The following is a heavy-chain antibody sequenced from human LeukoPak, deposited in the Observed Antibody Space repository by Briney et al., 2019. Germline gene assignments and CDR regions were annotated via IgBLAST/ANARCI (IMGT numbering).Heavy chain of an antibody. J-gene: IGHJ4*02. Sequence: GRSLRLSCAASGFXFSSYGIHWVRQAPGKGLEWVAVIWYDGSNKYYADSVKGRFTISRDNSKNTLYLQMNSLRVEDTAVYYCARDRGYTQDYWGQGTLVTVSS. CDR2: IWYDGSNK. CDR3: ARDRGYTQDY. CDR1: GFXFSSYG. D-gene: IGHD5-12*01. V-gene: IGHV3-33*01.